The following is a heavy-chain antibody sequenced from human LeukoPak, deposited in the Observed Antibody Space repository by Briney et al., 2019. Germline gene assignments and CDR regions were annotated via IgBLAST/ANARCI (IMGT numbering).Heavy chain of an antibody. CDR3: ARALAYSSSWYYFDY. D-gene: IGHD6-13*01. V-gene: IGHV1-18*01. Sequence: ASVKVSCKASGYTFTSYGISWVRQAPGQGLEWMGWISAYNGNTNYAQKLQGRVTMTTDTSTSTAYMELRSLRSDDTAVYYCARALAYSSSWYYFDYWGQGTLVTVSS. CDR1: GYTFTSYG. J-gene: IGHJ4*02. CDR2: ISAYNGNT.